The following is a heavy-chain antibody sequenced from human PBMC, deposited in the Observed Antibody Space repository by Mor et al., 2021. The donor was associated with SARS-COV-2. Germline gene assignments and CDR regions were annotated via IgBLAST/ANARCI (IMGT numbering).Heavy chain of an antibody. CDR3: AIDLTYPGYYYYMVV. V-gene: IGHV3-23*01. J-gene: IGHJ6*03. CDR2: GSGGNT. Sequence: GSGGNTYYADSVKGRFTISRDNSKNTLYLQMNSLRVEVTAVYYCAIDLTYPGYYYYMVVWGKGTTVTVSS.